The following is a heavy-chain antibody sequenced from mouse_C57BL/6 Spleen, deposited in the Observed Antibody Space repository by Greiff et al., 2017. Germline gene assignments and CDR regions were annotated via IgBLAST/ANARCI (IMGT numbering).Heavy chain of an antibody. V-gene: IGHV5-4*01. Sequence: VQLKESGGGLVKPGGSLKLSCAASGFTFSSYAMSWVRQTPEKRLEWVATISDGGSYTYYPDNVKGRFTISRDNAKNNLYLQMSHLKSEDTAMYYCARDDGDSNLFFDYWGQGTTLTVSS. CDR1: GFTFSSYA. CDR3: ARDDGDSNLFFDY. J-gene: IGHJ2*01. CDR2: ISDGGSYT. D-gene: IGHD2-5*01.